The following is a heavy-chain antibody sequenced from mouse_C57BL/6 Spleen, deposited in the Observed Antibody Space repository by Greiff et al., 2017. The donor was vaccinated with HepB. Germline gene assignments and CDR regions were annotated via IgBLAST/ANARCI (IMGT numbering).Heavy chain of an antibody. CDR3: ARGAYYSNYDYFDY. CDR1: GYTFTDYN. D-gene: IGHD2-5*01. CDR2: INPNNGGT. V-gene: IGHV1-22*01. J-gene: IGHJ2*01. Sequence: VQLQQSGPELVKPGASVKMSCKASGYTFTDYNMHWVKQSHGKSLEWIGYINPNNGGTSYNQKFKGKATLTVNKSSSTAYMERRSLTSEDSAVYYCARGAYYSNYDYFDYWGQGTTLTVSS.